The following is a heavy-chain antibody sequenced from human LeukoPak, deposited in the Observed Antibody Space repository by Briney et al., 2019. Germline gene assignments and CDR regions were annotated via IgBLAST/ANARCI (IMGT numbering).Heavy chain of an antibody. J-gene: IGHJ6*03. Sequence: GGSLRLSCAASGFTFSSYSMNWVRQAPGKGLEWVSSISSSSSYIYYADSVKGRFTISRDNAKNSLCLQMNSLRAEDTAVYYCARLSRYCSGGSCDYYYYYMDVWGKGTTVTVSS. D-gene: IGHD2-15*01. CDR3: ARLSRYCSGGSCDYYYYYMDV. CDR2: ISSSSSYI. CDR1: GFTFSSYS. V-gene: IGHV3-21*01.